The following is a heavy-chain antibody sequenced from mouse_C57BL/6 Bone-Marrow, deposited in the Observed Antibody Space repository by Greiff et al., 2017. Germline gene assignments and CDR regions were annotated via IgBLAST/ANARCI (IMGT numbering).Heavy chain of an antibody. J-gene: IGHJ3*01. D-gene: IGHD2-5*01. CDR2: IYPRSGNT. V-gene: IGHV1-81*01. CDR3: ASSYYSNYPWFAY. Sequence: VQLKESGAELARPGASVKLSCKASGYTFTSYGISWVKQRTGQGLEWIGEIYPRSGNTYYNEKFKGKATLTADKSSSTAYMELRSLTSEDSAVYFCASSYYSNYPWFAYWGQGTLVTVSA. CDR1: GYTFTSYG.